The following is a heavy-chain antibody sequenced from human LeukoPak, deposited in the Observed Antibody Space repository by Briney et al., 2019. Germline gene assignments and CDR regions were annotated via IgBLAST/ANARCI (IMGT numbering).Heavy chain of an antibody. D-gene: IGHD2-2*01. V-gene: IGHV1-2*02. CDR3: ARDQRRIIVVVPAAIFIG. CDR1: GYTFTGYY. J-gene: IGHJ4*02. Sequence: GASVKVSCKASGYTFTGYYMHWVRQAPGQGLEWMGWINPNSGGTNYAQKFQGRVTMTRDTSISTAYMELSRLRSDDTAVYYCARDQRRIIVVVPAAIFIGWGQETLVTVSS. CDR2: INPNSGGT.